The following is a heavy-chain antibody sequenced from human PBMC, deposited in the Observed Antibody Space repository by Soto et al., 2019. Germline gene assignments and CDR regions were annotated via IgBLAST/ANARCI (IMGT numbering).Heavy chain of an antibody. V-gene: IGHV4-4*07. CDR1: GGSISSYY. CDR2: IYTSGST. CDR3: ASCGQPYYGSGSYCGMDV. Sequence: PSETLSLTCTVSGGSISSYYWSWIRQPAGKGLEWIGRIYTSGSTNYNPSLKSRVTMSVDTSKNQFSLKLSSVTAADTAVYYCASCGQPYYGSGSYCGMDVWGPGTTVTVSS. J-gene: IGHJ6*02. D-gene: IGHD3-10*01.